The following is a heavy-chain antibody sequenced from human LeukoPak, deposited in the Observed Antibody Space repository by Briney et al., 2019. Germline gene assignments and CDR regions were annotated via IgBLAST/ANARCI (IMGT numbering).Heavy chain of an antibody. V-gene: IGHV3-49*04. J-gene: IGHJ3*02. Sequence: GGSLRLSCTASGFTFGDYAMSWVRQAPGKGLEWVGFIRSKAYGGTTEYAASVKGRFTISRDDSKGIAYLQMNSLKTEDTAVYYCTREAEDPVGTDAFDIWGQGTMVTVSS. CDR2: IRSKAYGGTT. D-gene: IGHD1-26*01. CDR3: TREAEDPVGTDAFDI. CDR1: GFTFGDYA.